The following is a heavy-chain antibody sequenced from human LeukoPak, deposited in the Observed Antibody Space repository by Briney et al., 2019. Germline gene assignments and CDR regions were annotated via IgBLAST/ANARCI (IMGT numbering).Heavy chain of an antibody. J-gene: IGHJ1*01. V-gene: IGHV4-59*01. CDR1: GGSISSYY. D-gene: IGHD2-15*01. CDR2: IYYSGIT. Sequence: SETLSLTCTVSGGSISSYYWSWIRQPPGKGLEWIGYIYYSGITDYNPSLRSRVNISVDTSKNQFSLKLSSVTAADTAVYYCAREDYCGGGSCYSGYFQHWGQGTLVTVSS. CDR3: AREDYCGGGSCYSGYFQH.